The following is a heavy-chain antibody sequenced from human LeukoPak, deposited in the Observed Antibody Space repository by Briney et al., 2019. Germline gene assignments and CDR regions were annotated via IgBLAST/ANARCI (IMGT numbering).Heavy chain of an antibody. J-gene: IGHJ4*02. D-gene: IGHD3-16*01. CDR3: ARPGGKARGLYFDH. V-gene: IGHV3-21*01. CDR1: GFTFSSYS. CDR2: ISSSSSYI. Sequence: GGSLRLSCAASGFTFSSYSMNWVRQAPGKGLEWVSSISSSSSYIYYADSVKGRFTISRDNAKNSLYLQMNSLTIEDTAVYYCARPGGKARGLYFDHWGQGALVTVSS.